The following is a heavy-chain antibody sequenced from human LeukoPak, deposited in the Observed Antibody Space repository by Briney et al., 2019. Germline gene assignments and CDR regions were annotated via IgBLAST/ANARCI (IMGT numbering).Heavy chain of an antibody. CDR1: GGSISSYY. D-gene: IGHD3-10*01. J-gene: IGHJ5*02. V-gene: IGHV4-4*07. Sequence: PSETLSLTCTVSGGSISSYYWSWIRQPAGKDLEWIGHIYYSGSTNYNPSLKSRVTMSVDTSKNQLSLKLNSVTAADTAVYYCARGYGSGSNWFDPWGQGTLVIVSS. CDR3: ARGYGSGSNWFDP. CDR2: IYYSGST.